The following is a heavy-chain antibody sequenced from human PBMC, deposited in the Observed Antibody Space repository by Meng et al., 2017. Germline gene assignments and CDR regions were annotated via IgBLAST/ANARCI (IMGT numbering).Heavy chain of an antibody. V-gene: IGHV3-7*01. CDR1: GFTFSSYW. J-gene: IGHJ4*02. Sequence: GESLKISCAASGFTFSSYWMSWVRQAPGKGLEWVANIKQDGSEKYYVDSVKGRFTISRDNAKNSLYLQMNSLRAEDTAVYYCARAGYSSGWRLNWGQGTLVTVSS. D-gene: IGHD6-19*01. CDR2: IKQDGSEK. CDR3: ARAGYSSGWRLN.